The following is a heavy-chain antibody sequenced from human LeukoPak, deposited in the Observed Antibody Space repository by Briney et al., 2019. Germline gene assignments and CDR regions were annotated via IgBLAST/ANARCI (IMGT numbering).Heavy chain of an antibody. V-gene: IGHV1-18*01. Sequence: ASVKVSCKASGYTFTSYGISWVRQAPGQGLEWMGWISAYNGNTNYAQKLQGRVTMTTDTSTSTAYMELRSLRSDDTAVYYCAREGDCTNGVCFTDYWGQGTLVTVSS. CDR3: AREGDCTNGVCFTDY. J-gene: IGHJ4*02. CDR1: GYTFTSYG. D-gene: IGHD2-8*01. CDR2: ISAYNGNT.